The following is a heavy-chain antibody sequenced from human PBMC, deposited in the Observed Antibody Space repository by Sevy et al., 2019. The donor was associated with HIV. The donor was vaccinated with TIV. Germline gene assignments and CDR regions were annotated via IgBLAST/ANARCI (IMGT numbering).Heavy chain of an antibody. J-gene: IGHJ4*02. D-gene: IGHD1-26*01. V-gene: IGHV4-39*01. CDR1: GGSISSTSYY. CDR2: IYYSGST. Sequence: SETLSLTCTVSGGSISSTSYYWGWIRQPPGKGLEWIGSIYYSGSTYYNPSLKSPITISVDTSKNQLSLKLSSLTAAETAVYYCVSRGWGATDYWGQGTLVTVSS. CDR3: VSRGWGATDY.